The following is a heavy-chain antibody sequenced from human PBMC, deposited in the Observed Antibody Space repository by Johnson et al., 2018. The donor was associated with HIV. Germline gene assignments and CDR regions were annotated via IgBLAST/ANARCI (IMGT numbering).Heavy chain of an antibody. J-gene: IGHJ3*02. CDR3: AKVRSSSWYDAFDI. D-gene: IGHD6-13*01. CDR2: IWYDGSNK. CDR1: GFTFSDYY. Sequence: QVQLVESGGGVVRPGGSLRLSCAASGFTFSDYYMIWIRQAPGKGLEWVAVIWYDGSNKYYADSVKGRFTISRDNSKNTLYLQMNSLRIEDTAVYYCAKVRSSSWYDAFDIWGQGTMVTVSS. V-gene: IGHV3-33*06.